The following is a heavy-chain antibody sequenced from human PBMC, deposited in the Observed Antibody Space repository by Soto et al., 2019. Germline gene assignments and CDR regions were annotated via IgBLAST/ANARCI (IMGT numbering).Heavy chain of an antibody. Sequence: QVQLVESGGRVVQPGRSLRLSCAASGFTFSSYGMHWVRQAPGKGLEWVAVIWYDGSNKYYADSVKGRFTISRDNSKNPLYLQMNSLRAEDTAVYYCARDARGSYSFDYWGQGTLVTVSS. CDR1: GFTFSSYG. J-gene: IGHJ4*02. CDR3: ARDARGSYSFDY. V-gene: IGHV3-33*01. CDR2: IWYDGSNK. D-gene: IGHD1-26*01.